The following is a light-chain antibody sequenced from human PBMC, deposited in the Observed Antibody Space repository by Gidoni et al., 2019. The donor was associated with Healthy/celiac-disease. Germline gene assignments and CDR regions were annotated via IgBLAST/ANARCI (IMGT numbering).Light chain of an antibody. CDR1: SRRSYY. J-gene: IGLJ2*01. CDR3: NSRDSSGNHKGVV. CDR2: GKN. Sequence: SSELTQDPAVSVALGQTVRITCQGDSRRSYYASWYQQKPGQAPVLVIYGKNNRPPGIPDRFSGSSSGNTASLTITGAQAEDEADYYCNSRDSSGNHKGVVFGGGTKLTVL. V-gene: IGLV3-19*01.